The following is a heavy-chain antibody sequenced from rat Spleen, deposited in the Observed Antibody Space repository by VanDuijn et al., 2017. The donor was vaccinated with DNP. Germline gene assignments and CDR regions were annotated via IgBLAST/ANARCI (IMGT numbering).Heavy chain of an antibody. CDR1: GFTFNKYW. V-gene: IGHV5-31*01. CDR3: TKDAFDY. Sequence: EVQLVESGGDLVQPGRSLKLSCVASGFTFNKYWMTWIRQVPGKGLEWVAAITSSGGSTYYPDSVKGRFTISRDAAKSSQYLQMNSLKSEDTATYYCTKDAFDYWGQGVMVTVSS. J-gene: IGHJ2*01. CDR2: ITSSGGST.